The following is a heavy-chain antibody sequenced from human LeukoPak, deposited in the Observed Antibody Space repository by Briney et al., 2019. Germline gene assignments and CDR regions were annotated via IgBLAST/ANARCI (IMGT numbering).Heavy chain of an antibody. CDR3: AKDRGYCSSTSCYRYFDY. Sequence: GGSLRLSCAASGFTFSSYAMSWVRQASGKGLEWVSAISGSGGSTYYADSVKGRFTISRDNSKNTLYLQMNSLRAEDTAVYYCAKDRGYCSSTSCYRYFDYWGQGTLVTVSS. CDR2: ISGSGGST. D-gene: IGHD2-2*01. V-gene: IGHV3-23*01. J-gene: IGHJ4*02. CDR1: GFTFSSYA.